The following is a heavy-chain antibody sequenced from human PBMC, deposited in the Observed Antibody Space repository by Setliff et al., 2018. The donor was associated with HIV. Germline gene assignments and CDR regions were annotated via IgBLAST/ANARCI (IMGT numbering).Heavy chain of an antibody. J-gene: IGHJ4*02. D-gene: IGHD7-27*01. Sequence: GESLKISCAASGFTLSNYWMTWLRLAPGKGLEWVANIKPDGSEKNYVDSVKGRFTISRENAKNSLYLQMNSLRVEDTAVYYCARGYTGDFHWGQGTLVTVS. V-gene: IGHV3-7*01. CDR2: IKPDGSEK. CDR1: GFTLSNYW. CDR3: ARGYTGDFH.